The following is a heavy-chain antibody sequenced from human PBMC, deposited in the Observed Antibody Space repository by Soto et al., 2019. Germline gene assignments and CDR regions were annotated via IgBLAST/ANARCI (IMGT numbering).Heavy chain of an antibody. CDR3: ARFTDCSSTSCYDY. CDR1: GFSLSTSGMC. Sequence: SGPTLVNPTQTLTLTCTFSGFSLSTSGMCVSWIRQPPGKALEWLARIDWDDDKYYSTSLKTRLTISKDTSKNQVVLTMTNMDPVDTATYYCARFTDCSSTSCYDYWGQGTLVTVSS. D-gene: IGHD2-2*01. CDR2: IDWDDDK. J-gene: IGHJ4*02. V-gene: IGHV2-70*11.